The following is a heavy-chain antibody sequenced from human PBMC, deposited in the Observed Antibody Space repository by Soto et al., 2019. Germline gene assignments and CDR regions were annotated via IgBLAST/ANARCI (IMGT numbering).Heavy chain of an antibody. J-gene: IGHJ5*02. CDR2: ISAYNGNT. V-gene: IGHV1-18*04. CDR3: AVDYDILTGPWFDP. CDR1: GYTFTSYG. D-gene: IGHD3-9*01. Sequence: ASVKVSCKASGYTFTSYGISWARQAPGQGLEWMGWISAYNGNTNYAQKLQGRVTMTTDTSTSTAYMELRSLRSDDTAVYYCAVDYDILTGPWFDPWGQGTLVTVSS.